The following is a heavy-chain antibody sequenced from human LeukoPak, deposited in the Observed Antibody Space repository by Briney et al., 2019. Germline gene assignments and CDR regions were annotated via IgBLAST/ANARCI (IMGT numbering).Heavy chain of an antibody. V-gene: IGHV7-4-1*02. CDR1: GYSFTNYA. CDR3: ARAFQSLGGLSLPDY. Sequence: ASVKVSCKASGYSFTNYAMNWVRQAPGQGLEWMGWIYPSTGNPTYAQGFTGRFVFSLDTSVSTTYLQISSLKAEDTAVYFCARAFQSLGGLSLPDYWGQGTLVTVSS. CDR2: IYPSTGNP. J-gene: IGHJ4*02. D-gene: IGHD3-16*02.